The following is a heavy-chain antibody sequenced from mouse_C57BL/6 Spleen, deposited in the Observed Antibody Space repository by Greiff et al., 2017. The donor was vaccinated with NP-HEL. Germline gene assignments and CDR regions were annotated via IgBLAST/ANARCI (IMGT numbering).Heavy chain of an antibody. CDR1: GYTFTSYW. J-gene: IGHJ2*01. Sequence: QVQLQQPGAELVRPGTSVKLSCKASGYTFTSYWMHWVKQRPGQGLEWIGVIDPSDSYTNYNHKFKGKATLTVDTSSSTAYMQLSSLTSEDSAVYYCARSGDGYYDYWGQGTTLTVSS. CDR2: IDPSDSYT. V-gene: IGHV1-59*01. D-gene: IGHD2-3*01. CDR3: ARSGDGYYDY.